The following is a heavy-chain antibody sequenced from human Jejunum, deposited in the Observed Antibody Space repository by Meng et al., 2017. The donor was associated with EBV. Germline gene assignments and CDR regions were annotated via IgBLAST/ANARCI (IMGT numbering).Heavy chain of an antibody. V-gene: IGHV4-30-2*01. CDR2: IYYRGSA. CDR1: GGAIRRGGYS. Sequence: QLPLQESGVGLWNPSETTSLPCAVFGGAIRRGGYSWHWIRQPPGKGLQWIGYIYYRGSAFYNPSLKSLVTLSVDRSKNQFSLNLSSVTAADTAVYYCARGAYFDYWGQGTLVTVSS. J-gene: IGHJ4*02. CDR3: ARGAYFDY.